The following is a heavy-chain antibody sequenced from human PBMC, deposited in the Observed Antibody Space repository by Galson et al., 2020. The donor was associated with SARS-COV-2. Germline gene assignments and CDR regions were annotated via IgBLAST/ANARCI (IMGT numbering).Heavy chain of an antibody. CDR2: IDWDDDK. CDR1: GFSLSTSGMC. D-gene: IGHD6-13*01. V-gene: IGHV2-70*01. CDR3: ARMPVSISHLGVYYYYGMDV. J-gene: IGHJ6*02. Sequence: SGPTLVKPTQTLTLTCTFSGFSLSTSGMCVSWIRQPPGKALEWLALIDWDDDKYYSTSLKTRLTISKDTSKNQVVLTMTNMDPVDTATYYCARMPVSISHLGVYYYYGMDVWGQGTTVTVSS.